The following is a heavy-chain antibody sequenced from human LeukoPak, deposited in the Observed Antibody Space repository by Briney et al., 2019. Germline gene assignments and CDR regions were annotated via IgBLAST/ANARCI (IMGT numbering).Heavy chain of an antibody. CDR1: GHTFTDYY. J-gene: IGHJ4*02. D-gene: IGHD2-8*01. V-gene: IGHV1-69-2*01. CDR2: VDPEDGET. CDR3: ATEPRYCTNGVCSTDY. Sequence: GATVKISCKASGHTFTDYYMHWVQQAPGKGLEWMGRVDPEDGETIYAGKFQGRVTITADTSTDTAYMELSSLRSEDTAVYYCATEPRYCTNGVCSTDYWGQGTLVTVSS.